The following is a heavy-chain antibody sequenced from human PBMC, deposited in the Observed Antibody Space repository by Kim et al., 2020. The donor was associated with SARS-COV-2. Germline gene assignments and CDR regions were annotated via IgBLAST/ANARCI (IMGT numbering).Heavy chain of an antibody. J-gene: IGHJ5*02. V-gene: IGHV3-53*01. D-gene: IGHD3-10*01. CDR1: GFAVRTNY. CDR2: LYSGGST. CDR3: AREARGKLDP. Sequence: GGSLRLSCAVSGFAVRTNYMTWVRQAPGKGLEWVSLLYSGGSTYYADSVKGRFTISRDNSKNTVYLQMSSLRPEDTAMYYCAREARGKLDPWGQRTLVTVSS.